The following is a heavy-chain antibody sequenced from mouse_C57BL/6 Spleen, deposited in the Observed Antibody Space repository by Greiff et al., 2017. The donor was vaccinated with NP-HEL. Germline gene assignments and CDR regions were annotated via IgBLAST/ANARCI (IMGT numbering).Heavy chain of an antibody. CDR3: ARNGSSFSWFAY. J-gene: IGHJ3*01. CDR2: IPPNSGST. CDR1: GYTFTSYW. Sequence: QVQLQQPGAELVKPGASVKLSCKASGYTFTSYWMHWVKQRPGQGLEWIGMIPPNSGSTNYNEKFKSKATLTVDKSSSTAYMQLSSLTSEDSAVYYCARNGSSFSWFAYWGQGTLVTVSA. D-gene: IGHD1-1*01. V-gene: IGHV1-64*01.